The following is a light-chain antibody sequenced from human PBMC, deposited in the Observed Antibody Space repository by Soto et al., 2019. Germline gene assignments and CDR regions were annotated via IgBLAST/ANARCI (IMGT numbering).Light chain of an antibody. J-gene: IGKJ3*01. Sequence: EIVLTQSPATLSLSPGERATLYCRASQSVGKSLAWYQHKPGRAPRLLLYSTSIRLPGVPARFSGSGSKSDFTLTISNLEPEDFAVYFCQQGSTWPVFTFGPGTTLDL. CDR3: QQGSTWPVFT. V-gene: IGKV3-11*01. CDR2: STS. CDR1: QSVGKS.